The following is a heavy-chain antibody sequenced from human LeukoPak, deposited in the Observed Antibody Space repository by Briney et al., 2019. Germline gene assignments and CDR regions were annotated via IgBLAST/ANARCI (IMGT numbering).Heavy chain of an antibody. CDR2: IYYSGST. CDR3: ARGEYYFDY. Sequence: SETLSLTCTVSGGSISSSSYYWSWIRQPPGKGLEWIGYIYYSGSTNYNPSLKGRVTISVDTSKNQFSLKLSSVTAADTAVYYCARGEYYFDYWGQGTLVTVSS. CDR1: GGSISSSSYY. J-gene: IGHJ4*02. V-gene: IGHV4-61*01.